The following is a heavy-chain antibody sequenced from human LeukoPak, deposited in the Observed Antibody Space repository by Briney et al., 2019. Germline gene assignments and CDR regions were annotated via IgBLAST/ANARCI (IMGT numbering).Heavy chain of an antibody. J-gene: IGHJ6*03. V-gene: IGHV1-69*05. D-gene: IGHD3-22*01. Sequence: ASVKVSFKASGGTFSSYAISWVRQAPGQGLEWMGGIIPIFGTANYAQKFQGRVTITTDESTSTAYMELSSLRSEDTAVYYCAREGYYYDSSGYFRADYMDVWGKGTTVTVSS. CDR3: AREGYYYDSSGYFRADYMDV. CDR2: IIPIFGTA. CDR1: GGTFSSYA.